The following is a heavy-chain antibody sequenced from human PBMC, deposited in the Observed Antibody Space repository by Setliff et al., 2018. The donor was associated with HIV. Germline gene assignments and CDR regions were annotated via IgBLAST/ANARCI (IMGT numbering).Heavy chain of an antibody. CDR1: GYTFTSYA. CDR3: ARKQSWSSGGEAFDI. V-gene: IGHV7-4-1*02. D-gene: IGHD2-8*01. CDR2: ISTNTGNP. Sequence: ASVKVSCKASGYTFTSYAMNCVRQAPGQGLEWMGRISTNTGNPTYAQGFTGRFVFSLDTSVSTAYLQISSLKAEDTAVYYCARKQSWSSGGEAFDIWGQGTMVTVSS. J-gene: IGHJ3*02.